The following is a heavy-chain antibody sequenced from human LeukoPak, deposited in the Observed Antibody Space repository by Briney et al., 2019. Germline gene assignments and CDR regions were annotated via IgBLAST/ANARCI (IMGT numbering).Heavy chain of an antibody. CDR2: ISSSSSYI. CDR1: GFTFSSYS. D-gene: IGHD3-3*01. J-gene: IGHJ4*02. V-gene: IGHV3-21*01. Sequence: PGRSLRLSCAASGFTFSSYSVNWVRQAPGKGLEWVSSISSSSSYIYYADSVKGRFTISRDNAKNSLYLQMNSLRAEDTAVYYCARDNQKSGLRFLEWLLFGPDYWGQGTLVTVSS. CDR3: ARDNQKSGLRFLEWLLFGPDY.